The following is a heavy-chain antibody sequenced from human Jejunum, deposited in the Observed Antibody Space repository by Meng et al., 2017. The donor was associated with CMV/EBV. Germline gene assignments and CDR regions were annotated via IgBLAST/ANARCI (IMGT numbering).Heavy chain of an antibody. CDR3: ARDNRGTDV. V-gene: IGHV4-59*01. Sequence: LTCTVSGGSTDSYYWTWIRQPPGKGLEWIGYVYYSGSTNYNPSLKSRVTISVDTSNNQFSLKLRYVTAADTAVYYCARDNRGTDVWGQGTTVTVSS. CDR2: VYYSGST. CDR1: GGSTDSYY. J-gene: IGHJ6*02.